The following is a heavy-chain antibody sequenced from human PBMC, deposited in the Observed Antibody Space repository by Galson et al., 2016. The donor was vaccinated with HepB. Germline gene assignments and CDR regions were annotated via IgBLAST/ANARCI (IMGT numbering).Heavy chain of an antibody. CDR2: NDPSDSYT. Sequence: QSGAEVKKPGESLRISCKGSGYTFINYWITWVRQMPGKVLEWMGRNDPSDSYTNYSPSFQGHVTFSTDRSNSTAYLQWSSLKASDTALYYCERHANGIYYGAQTDFWGQGTLVTVSS. CDR3: ERHANGIYYGAQTDF. D-gene: IGHD1-26*01. J-gene: IGHJ4*02. CDR1: GYTFINYW. V-gene: IGHV5-10-1*01.